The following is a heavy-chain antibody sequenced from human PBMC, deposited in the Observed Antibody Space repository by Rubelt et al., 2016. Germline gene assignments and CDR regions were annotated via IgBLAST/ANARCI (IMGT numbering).Heavy chain of an antibody. D-gene: IGHD2-2*01. CDR2: IYYSGST. CDR1: GGSISSYY. J-gene: IGHJ1*01. Sequence: QVQLQESGPGLVKPSETLSLTCTVSGGSISSYYWSWIRQPPGKGLEWIGYIYYSGSTNYNPSLKSRVTRSVDTSKDQFSLKLSSVTAADTAVYYCTRQACSSTSCSPGTKYFQHWGQGTLVTVSS. CDR3: TRQACSSTSCSPGTKYFQH. V-gene: IGHV4-59*08.